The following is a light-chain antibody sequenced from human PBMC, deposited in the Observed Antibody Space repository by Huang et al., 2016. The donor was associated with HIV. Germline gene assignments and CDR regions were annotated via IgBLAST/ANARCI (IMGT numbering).Light chain of an antibody. V-gene: IGKV1-33*01. CDR3: QQYGNLPPYT. Sequence: DIQVTQSPSSLSVSLGDRVTISCQASQDISNSLNWYQHKPGVPSRFSGSGSGTHFTLTISSLQPEDFATYYCQQYGNLPPYTFGQGTKLDIK. J-gene: IGKJ2*01. CDR1: QDISNS.